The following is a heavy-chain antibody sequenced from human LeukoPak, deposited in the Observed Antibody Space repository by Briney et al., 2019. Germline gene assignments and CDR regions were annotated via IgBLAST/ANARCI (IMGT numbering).Heavy chain of an antibody. D-gene: IGHD5-18*01. J-gene: IGHJ4*02. CDR2: IYSSGST. V-gene: IGHV4-61*02. Sequence: SETLSLTRTVSGGSISSSSYYWGWIRQPAGKGLEWIGRIYSSGSTNYSPSLKSRVTMSVDTSKTQFSLRLSSVTAADTAVYYCARGPDTRGYSYHFDYWGQGTLVSVSS. CDR1: GGSISSSSYY. CDR3: ARGPDTRGYSYHFDY.